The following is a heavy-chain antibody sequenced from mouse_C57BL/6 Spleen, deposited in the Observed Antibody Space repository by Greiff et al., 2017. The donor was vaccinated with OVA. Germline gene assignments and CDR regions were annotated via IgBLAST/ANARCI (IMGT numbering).Heavy chain of an antibody. Sequence: EVMLVESGGGLVQPKGSLKLSCAASGFSFNTYAMNWVRQAPGKGLEWVARIRSKSNNYATYYADSVKDRFTISRDDSESMLYLQMNNLKTEDTAMYYCVRHEERYFDVWGTGTTVTVSS. CDR1: GFSFNTYA. CDR3: VRHEERYFDV. J-gene: IGHJ1*03. CDR2: IRSKSNNYAT. V-gene: IGHV10-1*01.